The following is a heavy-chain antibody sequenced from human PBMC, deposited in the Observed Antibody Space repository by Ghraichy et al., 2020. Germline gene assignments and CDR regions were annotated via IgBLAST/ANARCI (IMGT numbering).Heavy chain of an antibody. D-gene: IGHD2-15*01. V-gene: IGHV4-34*01. CDR2: INHGGST. J-gene: IGHJ4*02. CDR3: ATARYCAGGSCPRYFDS. CDR1: GESFSAYF. Sequence: SETLSLTCDVYGESFSAYFRSWIRQPPAKGLEWIGEINHGGSTNYNPSLKRRVTISVDTSKNQFSLRLSSVTAAATAVYYCATARYCAGGSCPRYFDSWGQGTLVTGS.